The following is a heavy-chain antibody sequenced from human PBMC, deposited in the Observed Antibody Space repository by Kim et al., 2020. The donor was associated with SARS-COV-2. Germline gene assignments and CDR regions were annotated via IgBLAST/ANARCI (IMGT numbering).Heavy chain of an antibody. V-gene: IGHV3-64D*06. Sequence: GSLRLSCSASGFTFSSYAMHWVRQAPGKGLEYVSAISSNGGSTYYADSVKGRFTISRDNSKNTLYLQMSSLRAEDTAVYYCVKDRAFMVATWGAFDYWGQGTLVTVSS. CDR1: GFTFSSYA. J-gene: IGHJ4*02. D-gene: IGHD5-12*01. CDR2: ISSNGGST. CDR3: VKDRAFMVATWGAFDY.